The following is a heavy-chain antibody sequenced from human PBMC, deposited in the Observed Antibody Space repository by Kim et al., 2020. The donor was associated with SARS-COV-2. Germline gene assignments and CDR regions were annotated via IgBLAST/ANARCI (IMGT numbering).Heavy chain of an antibody. Sequence: GGSLRLSCAASGFTFSSYGMHWVRQAPGKGLEWVAVISYDGSNKYYADSVKGRFTISRDNSKNTRYLQMNSLRAEDTAVSYCAKDVTGESLDAFDIWGQGTMVTVSS. CDR3: AKDVTGESLDAFDI. D-gene: IGHD3-10*01. CDR2: ISYDGSNK. J-gene: IGHJ3*02. CDR1: GFTFSSYG. V-gene: IGHV3-30*18.